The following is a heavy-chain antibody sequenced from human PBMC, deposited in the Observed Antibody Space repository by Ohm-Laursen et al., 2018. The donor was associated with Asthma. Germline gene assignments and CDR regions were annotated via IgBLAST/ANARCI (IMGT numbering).Heavy chain of an antibody. CDR1: GFTFSTYG. J-gene: IGHJ6*02. CDR2: ISFDGNNR. CDR3: AKTAATSPKDYYYYYGMDV. Sequence: SLRLSCAASGFTFSTYGMHWVRQAPGKGLEWVAVISFDGNNRYYADSVKGRFTISRDNSKNTLYLQMNSLRAEDTALYYCAKTAATSPKDYYYYYGMDVWGQGTTVTVSS. D-gene: IGHD2-15*01. V-gene: IGHV3-30*18.